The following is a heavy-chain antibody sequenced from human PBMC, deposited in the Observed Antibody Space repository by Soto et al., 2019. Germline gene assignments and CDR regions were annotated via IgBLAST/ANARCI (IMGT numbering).Heavy chain of an antibody. V-gene: IGHV3-30-3*01. CDR2: ISYDGTNT. J-gene: IGHJ4*02. CDR3: ARSGSSGYYDY. D-gene: IGHD3-22*01. Sequence: LRLSCAASGFTFSNYVMHWVRQAPGKGLEWVALISYDGTNTHHADSVRGRFTISRDNSKNMMYLQMNSLRAGDTAVYFCARSGSSGYYDYWGQGTLVTVSS. CDR1: GFTFSNYV.